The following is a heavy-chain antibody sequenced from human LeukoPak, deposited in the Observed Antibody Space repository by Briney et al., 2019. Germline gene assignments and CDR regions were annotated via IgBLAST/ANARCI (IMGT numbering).Heavy chain of an antibody. V-gene: IGHV4-38-2*02. D-gene: IGHD4-23*01. CDR2: IYHSGST. CDR1: GYSISSGYY. CDR3: ARDYGGNSEGAFDI. J-gene: IGHJ3*02. Sequence: PSETLSLTCTVSGYSISSGYYWGWIRQPPGEGLEWIGSIYHSGSTYYNPSLKSRVTISVDTSKNQFSLKLSSVTAADTAVYYCARDYGGNSEGAFDIWGQGTMVTVSS.